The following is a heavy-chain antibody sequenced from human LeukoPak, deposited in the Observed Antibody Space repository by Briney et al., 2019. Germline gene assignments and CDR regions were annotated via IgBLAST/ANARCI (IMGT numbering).Heavy chain of an antibody. J-gene: IGHJ4*02. CDR2: VYRSGST. V-gene: IGHV4-38-2*02. Sequence: SETLSLTCVVSGYSISSGYHWGWIRRPPGEGLEWIGSVYRSGSTYYNPSLKSRVTISVDTSKNQISLKVRSVTAADTAVNYCARENWVFDYWGQGILVTVSS. CDR1: GYSISSGYH. D-gene: IGHD7-27*01. CDR3: ARENWVFDY.